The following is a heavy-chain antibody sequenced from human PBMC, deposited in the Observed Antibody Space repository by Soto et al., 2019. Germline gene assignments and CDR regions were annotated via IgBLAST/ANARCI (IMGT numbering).Heavy chain of an antibody. Sequence: QVQLVQSGAEVKKPGASVKVSCKASGYTFTSYGISWVRQAPGQGLEWMGWISAYNGNTNYAQKLQGRVTMTTDTSTSTAYMELRSLISDDTAVYYCARDLGQRDSLGMDFDYWGQGNLGTVSS. CDR2: ISAYNGNT. D-gene: IGHD7-27*01. CDR1: GYTFTSYG. CDR3: ARDLGQRDSLGMDFDY. J-gene: IGHJ4*02. V-gene: IGHV1-18*01.